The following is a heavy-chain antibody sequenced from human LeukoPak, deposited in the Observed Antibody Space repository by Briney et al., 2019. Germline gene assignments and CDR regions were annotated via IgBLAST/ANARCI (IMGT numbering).Heavy chain of an antibody. D-gene: IGHD3-22*01. CDR1: GYTLTDYY. Sequence: ASVKVSCKASGYTLTDYYMHWVRQAPGQGLEWMGRINPNSGGTNYAQKFQGRVTMTRDTSISAVYMELSRLRSDDTAVYYCARVGYYESSGYYEYWGQGTLVTVSS. CDR3: ARVGYYESSGYYEY. CDR2: INPNSGGT. V-gene: IGHV1-2*06. J-gene: IGHJ4*02.